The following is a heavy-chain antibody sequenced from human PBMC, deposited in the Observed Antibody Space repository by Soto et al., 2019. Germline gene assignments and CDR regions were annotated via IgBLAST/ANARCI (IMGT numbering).Heavy chain of an antibody. CDR2: IDGSGGIT. CDR1: GFAFGTTD. CDR3: VRNSGWFNT. D-gene: IGHD3-10*01. Sequence: GGSLRLSCAASGFAFGTTDMSWVRQAAGEGLEWVSTIDGSGGITYYADSVKGRFTISRDNSRNTVYLQMNSLRGDDTALYYCVRNSGWFNTWGQGALVTVPS. V-gene: IGHV3-23*01. J-gene: IGHJ5*02.